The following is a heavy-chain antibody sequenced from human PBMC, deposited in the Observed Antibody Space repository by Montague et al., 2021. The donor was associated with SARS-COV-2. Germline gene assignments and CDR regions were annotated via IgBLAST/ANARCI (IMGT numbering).Heavy chain of an antibody. CDR3: VRDNWGFDY. CDR1: GFTFSSYA. CDR2: ITSNGGSA. Sequence: SLSLSWSASGFTFSSYAMYWVRQAPGKGLEYVSGITSNGGSAYYADSVKGRFTISRDNSKNTLYLQMNSLRTEDTAVYHCVRDNWGFDYRGQGTLVTVSS. D-gene: IGHD7-27*01. J-gene: IGHJ4*02. V-gene: IGHV3-64D*09.